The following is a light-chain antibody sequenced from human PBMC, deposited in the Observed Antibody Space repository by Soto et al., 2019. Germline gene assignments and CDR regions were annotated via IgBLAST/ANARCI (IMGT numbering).Light chain of an antibody. CDR3: QSYDSSLSGSV. V-gene: IGLV1-40*01. J-gene: IGLJ2*01. CDR1: SSNIGAGYD. CDR2: GNS. Sequence: QTVVKQPPSVSGAPGQRVTISCTGSSSNIGAGYDVHWYQQLPGTAPKLLIYGNSNRPSGVPDRFSGSKSGTSASLAITGLQAEDEADYYCQSYDSSLSGSVFGGGTKLTVL.